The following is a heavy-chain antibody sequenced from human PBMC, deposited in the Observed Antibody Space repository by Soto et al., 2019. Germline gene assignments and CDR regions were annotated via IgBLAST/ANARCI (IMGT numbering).Heavy chain of an antibody. CDR1: GYTFTDYY. CDR3: ARGGRDVPLIPYAT. Sequence: QVQLVQSGAEVKKPGASVYVSCKASGYTFTDYYVHWVRQAPGQGLEWMGWINPNVGGTNYARKFQGRVTMTRDTSIGIVFMKLTPLSPDDTAIYYWARGGRDVPLIPYATWGQGTRVTVSS. D-gene: IGHD3-16*01. CDR2: INPNVGGT. J-gene: IGHJ5*02. V-gene: IGHV1-2*02.